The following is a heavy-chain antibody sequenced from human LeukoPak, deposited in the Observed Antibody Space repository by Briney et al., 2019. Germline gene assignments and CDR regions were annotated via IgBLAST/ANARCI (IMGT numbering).Heavy chain of an antibody. V-gene: IGHV4-59*01. Sequence: PSETLSLTCTVSGGSIRSSYWSWIRQPPGKGLEWIGHIHYSGSTNYNPSLKSRVAMSVDTSKNQFSLKLSSVTAADTAVYYCARVGCSSTSCYYYYYMDVWGKGTTATVSS. J-gene: IGHJ6*03. CDR3: ARVGCSSTSCYYYYYMDV. D-gene: IGHD2-2*01. CDR2: IHYSGST. CDR1: GGSIRSSY.